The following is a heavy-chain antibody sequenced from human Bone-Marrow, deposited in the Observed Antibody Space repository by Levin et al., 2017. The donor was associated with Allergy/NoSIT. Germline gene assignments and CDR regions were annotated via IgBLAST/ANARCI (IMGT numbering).Heavy chain of an antibody. CDR2: TSAYNAHT. Sequence: GESLKISCKASGYSFETYGLSWVRQAPGHGLEWMGWTSAYNAHTKYAQKFEDRITMTTDTATSTAYMELRSLRSDDTAIYYCTRGFFGLLGAYSGDKYFDKWGQGTLVTVSS. J-gene: IGHJ4*02. CDR1: GYSFETYG. CDR3: TRGFFGLLGAYSGDKYFDK. V-gene: IGHV1-18*01. D-gene: IGHD2-21*01.